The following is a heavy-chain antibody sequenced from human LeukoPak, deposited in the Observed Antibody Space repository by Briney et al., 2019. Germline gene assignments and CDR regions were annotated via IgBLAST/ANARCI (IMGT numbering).Heavy chain of an antibody. CDR1: GFTVSSNY. Sequence: GGSLRLSCAASGFTVSSNYMSWVRQAPGKGLEWVSVIYSGGSTYYADSVKGRFPISRDNSKNTLYLQMNSLRAEDTAVYYCARDSTEGGFDYWGQGTLVTVSS. CDR2: IYSGGST. D-gene: IGHD3-16*01. J-gene: IGHJ4*02. CDR3: ARDSTEGGFDY. V-gene: IGHV3-53*01.